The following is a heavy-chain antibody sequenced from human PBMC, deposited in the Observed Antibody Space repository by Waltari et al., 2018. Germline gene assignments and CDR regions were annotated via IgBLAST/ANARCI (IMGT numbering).Heavy chain of an antibody. CDR3: ARPWAYSGSYYGPFDY. V-gene: IGHV4-39*01. Sequence: QLQLQESGPGLVKPSETLSLPCTVSGGSISSSSYYWGWIRQPPGKGLEWIGSIYYSGSTYYNPSLKSRVTISVDTSKNQFSLKLSSVTAADTAVYYCARPWAYSGSYYGPFDYWGQGTLVTVSS. CDR2: IYYSGST. D-gene: IGHD1-26*01. CDR1: GGSISSSSYY. J-gene: IGHJ4*02.